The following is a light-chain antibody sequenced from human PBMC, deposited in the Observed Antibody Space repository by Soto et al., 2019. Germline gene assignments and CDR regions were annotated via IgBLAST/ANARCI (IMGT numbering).Light chain of an antibody. Sequence: QSVLPQPPSVSGAPGQRVTISCTGSSSNIGAGYHVHWYQQLPGAAPKLLIFGDSNRPSGVPDRFSGSKSGTSASLAITGLQADDEADYYCQSSDSRLSGSDVFGTGTKVTVL. CDR3: QSSDSRLSGSDV. CDR2: GDS. J-gene: IGLJ1*01. CDR1: SSNIGAGYH. V-gene: IGLV1-40*01.